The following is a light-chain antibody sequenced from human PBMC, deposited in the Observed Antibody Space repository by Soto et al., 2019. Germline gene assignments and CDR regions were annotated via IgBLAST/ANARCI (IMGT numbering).Light chain of an antibody. V-gene: IGKV1-39*01. CDR3: QQSDSAPFT. CDR2: AAS. CDR1: QSISNH. J-gene: IGKJ3*01. Sequence: DIQMTQSPSSLSASVGDRVTITCRASQSISNHLNWYQQKPGKAPNLLIYAASSLQSGVPSRFSGSGSGTDFTLTIISLQPEDFATYHCQQSDSAPFTFGPGTKVDIK.